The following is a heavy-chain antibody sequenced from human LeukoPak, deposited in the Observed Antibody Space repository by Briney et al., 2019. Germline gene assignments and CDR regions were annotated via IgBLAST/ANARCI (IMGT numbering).Heavy chain of an antibody. Sequence: ASVKVSCKASGYTFTSYAMHWVRQAPGQRLGWMGWINAGNGNTKYSQKFQGRVTITRDTSASTAYMELSSLRSEDTAVYYCARSYQVVPEFDYWGQGTLVTVSS. D-gene: IGHD2-2*01. CDR3: ARSYQVVPEFDY. J-gene: IGHJ4*02. V-gene: IGHV1-3*01. CDR2: INAGNGNT. CDR1: GYTFTSYA.